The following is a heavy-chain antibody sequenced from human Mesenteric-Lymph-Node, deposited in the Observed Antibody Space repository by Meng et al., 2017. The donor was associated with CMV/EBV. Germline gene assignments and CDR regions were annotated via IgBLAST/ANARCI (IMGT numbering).Heavy chain of an antibody. J-gene: IGHJ4*02. CDR3: ARSPTRSPYFDY. CDR2: IYYSGTT. Sequence: SETLSLTCTVSGGSVGGGSYYWNWIRQPPGKGLEWIGYIYYSGTTNYNPSLKSRISISEDTSKNHLSLKLSSVTAADTAVYYCARSPTRSPYFDYWGQGTLVTVS. CDR1: GGSVGGGSYY. D-gene: IGHD3-10*01. V-gene: IGHV4-61*03.